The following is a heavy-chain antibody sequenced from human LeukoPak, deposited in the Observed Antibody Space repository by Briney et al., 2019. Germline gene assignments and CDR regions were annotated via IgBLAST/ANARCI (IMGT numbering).Heavy chain of an antibody. Sequence: SETLPLTCDVSGDSITTEYYWWGWLRQPPGKGLEWIAIIFYTGKIHDNPSLRNRISMSVDTSKDQFSLRLSAVTAADTAVYYCARQLGVGVWALDRWGQGTLVTVSS. D-gene: IGHD3-16*01. V-gene: IGHV4-39*01. J-gene: IGHJ4*02. CDR1: GDSITTEYYW. CDR3: ARQLGVGVWALDR. CDR2: IFYTGKI.